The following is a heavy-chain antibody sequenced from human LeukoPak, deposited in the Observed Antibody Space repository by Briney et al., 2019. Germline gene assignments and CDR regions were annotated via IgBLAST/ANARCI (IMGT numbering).Heavy chain of an antibody. CDR3: ARVTTMVRGVIINWFDP. J-gene: IGHJ5*02. Sequence: SGTLSLTCAVSGGSISSSNWWSWVRQPPGKGLEWIGEIYLSGSTNYNPSLKSRVTISVDKSKNQFSLKLSSVTAADTAVYYCARVTTMVRGVIINWFDPWGQGTLVTVSS. V-gene: IGHV4-4*02. CDR2: IYLSGST. D-gene: IGHD3-10*01. CDR1: GGSISSSNW.